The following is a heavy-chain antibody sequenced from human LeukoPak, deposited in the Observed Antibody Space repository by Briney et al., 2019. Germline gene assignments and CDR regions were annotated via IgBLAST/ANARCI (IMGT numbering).Heavy chain of an antibody. D-gene: IGHD6-13*01. J-gene: IGHJ4*02. CDR1: GYTFSDYG. CDR3: AKSARIAAAGAFLFDH. V-gene: IGHV3-23*01. Sequence: GGSLRLSCVASGYTFSDYGMSWVRQAPGKGLEWVSAISGSGGGDGRTYYADSVKGRFTISRDNSKNTLYLQMNSLRAEDTAVYYCAKSARIAAAGAFLFDHWGQGTLVTVSS. CDR2: ISGSGGGDGRT.